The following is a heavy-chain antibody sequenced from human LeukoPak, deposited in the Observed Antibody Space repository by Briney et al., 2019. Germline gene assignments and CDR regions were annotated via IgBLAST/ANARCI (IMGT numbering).Heavy chain of an antibody. V-gene: IGHV3-48*03. Sequence: PGGSLRLFCAASGFTFSSYEMNWVRQAPGKGLEWVSYISSSGSTIYYADSVKGRFTISRDNAKNSLYLQMNSLRAEDTAVYSCARGRMVRGVIIPLYYWGQGTLVTVSS. CDR3: ARGRMVRGVIIPLYY. J-gene: IGHJ4*02. D-gene: IGHD3-10*01. CDR1: GFTFSSYE. CDR2: ISSSGSTI.